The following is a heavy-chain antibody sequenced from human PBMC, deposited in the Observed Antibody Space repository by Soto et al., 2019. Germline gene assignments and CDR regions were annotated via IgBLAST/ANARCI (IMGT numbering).Heavy chain of an antibody. V-gene: IGHV4-39*01. Sequence: SETLSLTCTVSGGSISDDTYYWGWIRQPPGKGLEWIGSIYYSGTSSYNPSLESRVTMSVDTSKKQLSLRLRSVTATDTAVYCCARLHCTNPGCVPLDPWGQGTLVTVSS. CDR1: GGSISDDTYY. D-gene: IGHD2-8*01. CDR3: ARLHCTNPGCVPLDP. CDR2: IYYSGTS. J-gene: IGHJ5*02.